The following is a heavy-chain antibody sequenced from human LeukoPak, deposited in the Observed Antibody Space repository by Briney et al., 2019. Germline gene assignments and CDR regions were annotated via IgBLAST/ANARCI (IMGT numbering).Heavy chain of an antibody. Sequence: GGSLRLSCTASGFTFSTYWMAWVRQAPGKGLEWVSSISGSGGSTYSADSVKGRFTISRDNSKNTLYLQMNSLRAEDTALYYCAKDRSCTNDICHGDFDYWGQGTLVTVSS. CDR3: AKDRSCTNDICHGDFDY. CDR2: ISGSGGST. V-gene: IGHV3-23*01. D-gene: IGHD2-8*01. J-gene: IGHJ4*02. CDR1: GFTFSTYW.